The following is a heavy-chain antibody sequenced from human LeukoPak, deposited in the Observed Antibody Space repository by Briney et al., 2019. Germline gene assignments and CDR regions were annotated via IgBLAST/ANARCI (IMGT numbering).Heavy chain of an antibody. Sequence: SETLSLTCTVSGGSISSYYWSWIRQPPGKGLEWIGYIYYSGSTNYNPSLKSRVTISVDTSKNQFSLKLSSVTAADTAVYYCASRKYSSSWLDAFDIWGQGTMVTVSS. J-gene: IGHJ3*02. CDR2: IYYSGST. CDR1: GGSISSYY. V-gene: IGHV4-59*08. CDR3: ASRKYSSSWLDAFDI. D-gene: IGHD6-13*01.